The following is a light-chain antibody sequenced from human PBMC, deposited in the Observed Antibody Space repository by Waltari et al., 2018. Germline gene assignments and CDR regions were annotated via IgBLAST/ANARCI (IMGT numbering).Light chain of an antibody. J-gene: IGLJ3*02. CDR2: DVS. Sequence: HSALTHPASVSGSPGTSITISCTGTSSDVGGYNYASWYQHHAGKVPKLLIFDVSNRPSGVSNRFSGSKSGNTASLTISGLQAEDESDYYCCSFTSRSTWVFGGGTKLTVL. CDR3: CSFTSRSTWV. CDR1: SSDVGGYNY. V-gene: IGLV2-14*03.